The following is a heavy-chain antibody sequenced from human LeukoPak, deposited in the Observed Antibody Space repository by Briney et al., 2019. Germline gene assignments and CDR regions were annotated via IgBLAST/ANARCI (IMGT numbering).Heavy chain of an antibody. V-gene: IGHV3-9*01. CDR3: ARSLAAAAGYFQH. CDR1: GFTFDDYA. J-gene: IGHJ1*01. Sequence: GRSLRLSCAASGFTFDDYAMHWVRQAPGKGLEWVSGISWNSGSIGYADSVKGRFTISRDNAKNSLYLQMNSLRAEDTALYYCARSLAAAAGYFQHWGQGTLVTVSS. D-gene: IGHD3-10*01. CDR2: ISWNSGSI.